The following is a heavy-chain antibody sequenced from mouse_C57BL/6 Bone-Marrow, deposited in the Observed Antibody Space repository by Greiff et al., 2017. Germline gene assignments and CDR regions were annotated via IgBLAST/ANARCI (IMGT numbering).Heavy chain of an antibody. Sequence: VQLQQPGAELVMPGASVKLSCKASGYTFTSYWMHWVKQRPGQSLEWIGEIDPSDSYTNYNQKFKGKSTLTVDKSSSTAYMQLSSLTSEDSAVYYCARGATVVARSYAMDYWGQGTSVTVSS. J-gene: IGHJ4*01. V-gene: IGHV1-69*01. CDR1: GYTFTSYW. CDR3: ARGATVVARSYAMDY. D-gene: IGHD1-1*01. CDR2: IDPSDSYT.